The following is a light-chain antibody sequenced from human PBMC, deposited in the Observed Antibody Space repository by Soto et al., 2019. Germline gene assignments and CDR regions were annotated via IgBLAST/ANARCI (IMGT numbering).Light chain of an antibody. Sequence: QSVLTQPASVSGSPGQSITISCTGTSSDIGGYNYISWYQQHPVKAPKFIIYDVRNRPSGVSNRFSGSRSGNTASLTISGLRAEDEADYYCSSYTSSSTVIFGGGTKLTVL. CDR2: DVR. V-gene: IGLV2-14*03. J-gene: IGLJ2*01. CDR1: SSDIGGYNY. CDR3: SSYTSSSTVI.